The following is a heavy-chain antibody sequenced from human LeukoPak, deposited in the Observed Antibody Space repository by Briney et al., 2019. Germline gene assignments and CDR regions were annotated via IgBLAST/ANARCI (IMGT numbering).Heavy chain of an antibody. V-gene: IGHV3-53*01. Sequence: GGSLRLSCAASGFTVSSNYMSWVRQAPGKGLEWVSGISGSGGSTYYADSVKGRFTISRDNSKNTLYLQMNSLRAEDTAVYYCAELGITMIGGVWGKGTTVTISS. CDR3: AELGITMIGGV. CDR1: GFTVSSNY. J-gene: IGHJ6*04. CDR2: ISGSGGST. D-gene: IGHD3-10*02.